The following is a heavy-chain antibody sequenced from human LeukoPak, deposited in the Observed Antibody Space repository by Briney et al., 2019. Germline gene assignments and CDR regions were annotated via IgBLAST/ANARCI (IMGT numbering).Heavy chain of an antibody. CDR2: IYTDGSST. CDR1: GFTFSNYW. CDR3: ARGASSRFDY. Sequence: PGGSLRLSCAASGFTFSNYWMHWVRQAPGKGLVWVSRIYTDGSSTNYADSVKGRFTISRDNAKNTLYLQMNSLRAEDTAVYYCARGASSRFDYWGQGTLVTVSS. D-gene: IGHD1-26*01. V-gene: IGHV3-74*01. J-gene: IGHJ4*02.